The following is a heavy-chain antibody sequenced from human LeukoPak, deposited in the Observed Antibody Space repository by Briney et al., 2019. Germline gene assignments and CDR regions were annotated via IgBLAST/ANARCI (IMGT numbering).Heavy chain of an antibody. D-gene: IGHD4-23*01. V-gene: IGHV4-31*03. CDR1: GGSISSGGHY. Sequence: KASETLSLTCTVSGGSISSGGHYWSWIRQHPGKGLEWIGNIYYSGSTYYNPSLKSRLTISVDTSKNQFSLKLNSVTAADTAVYYCARNKNDYGGYSAFDIWGQGTMVTVSS. CDR2: IYYSGST. CDR3: ARNKNDYGGYSAFDI. J-gene: IGHJ3*02.